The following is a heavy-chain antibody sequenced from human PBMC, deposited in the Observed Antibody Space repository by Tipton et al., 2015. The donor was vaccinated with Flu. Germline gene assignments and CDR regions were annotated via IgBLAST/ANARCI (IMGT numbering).Heavy chain of an antibody. J-gene: IGHJ4*02. D-gene: IGHD2-2*01. CDR3: ARGRGYCITTTCLLPFDF. CDR1: GFSVSSNY. V-gene: IGHV3-53*01. CDR2: IYSGGST. Sequence: QLVQSGGGLIQRGGSLRLSCGVSGFSVSSNYMTWVHQAPGKGLEWVSVIYSGGSTYSADSVKGRFTISRDNSKNTLYLQMNGLRAEDTAVYYCARGRGYCITTTCLLPFDFWGQGTLVTVSS.